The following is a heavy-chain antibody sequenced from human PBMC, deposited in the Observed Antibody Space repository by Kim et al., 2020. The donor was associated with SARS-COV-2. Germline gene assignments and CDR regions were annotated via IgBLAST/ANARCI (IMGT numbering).Heavy chain of an antibody. J-gene: IGHJ4*02. V-gene: IGHV5-51*01. D-gene: IGHD3-10*01. CDR3: ARICNYGSGSCHSGDY. Sequence: GESLKISCKGSGYSFTSYWIGWVRQMPGKGLEWMGIIYPGDSDTRYSPSFQGQVTISADKSISTAYLQWSSLKASDTAMYYCARICNYGSGSCHSGDYWGQGTLVTVSS. CDR2: IYPGDSDT. CDR1: GYSFTSYW.